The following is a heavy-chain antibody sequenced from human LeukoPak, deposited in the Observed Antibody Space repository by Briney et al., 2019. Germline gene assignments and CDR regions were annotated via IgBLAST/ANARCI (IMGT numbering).Heavy chain of an antibody. J-gene: IGHJ2*01. D-gene: IGHD2-15*01. Sequence: GGALRLSCASSGFTFSKDDFHWVRQAPGKGLDGVAAICVRGDTYYADSVKGRFNSSRENAANSLYLQMRSLGAGQTAQYYCTKEFCGSRAACAGGSYYDFWGHGALVTVSS. CDR1: GFTFSKDD. CDR2: ICVRGDT. CDR3: TKEFCGSRAACAGGSYYDF. V-gene: IGHV3-13*01.